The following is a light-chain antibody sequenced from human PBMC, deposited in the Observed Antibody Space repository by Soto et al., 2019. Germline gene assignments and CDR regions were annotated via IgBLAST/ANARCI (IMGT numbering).Light chain of an antibody. CDR3: EQYYSYPWT. CDR1: QSISSW. J-gene: IGKJ1*01. Sequence: DIQMTQSPSTLSASVGDRVTITCRASQSISSWLAWYQQKPGKAPKLLIYKASSLESGVPSRFSGSGSGTEFTLTISSLQPDGFATYYCEQYYSYPWTFGQGTKVEVK. V-gene: IGKV1-5*03. CDR2: KAS.